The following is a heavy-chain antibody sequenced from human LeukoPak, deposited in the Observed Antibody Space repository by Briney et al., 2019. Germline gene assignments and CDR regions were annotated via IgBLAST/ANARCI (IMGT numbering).Heavy chain of an antibody. D-gene: IGHD5-24*01. CDR2: VYYSGSTS. V-gene: IGHV4-39*07. Sequence: KASETLSLTCTVSGGSISSSDFSWGWIRQPPGKGLEWIGIVYYSGSTSYYSPSLKSRVTISVDTSKNQFSLKLSSVTAADTAVYYCAREERWLQWGDWFDPWGQGTLVTVSS. J-gene: IGHJ5*02. CDR3: AREERWLQWGDWFDP. CDR1: GGSISSSDFS.